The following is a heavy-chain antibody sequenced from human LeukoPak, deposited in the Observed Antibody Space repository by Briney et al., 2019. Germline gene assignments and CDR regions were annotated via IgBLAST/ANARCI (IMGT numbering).Heavy chain of an antibody. CDR1: GFTFSNYF. J-gene: IGHJ4*02. CDR2: INEDGSVE. CDR3: ARWRRRQSEFDY. D-gene: IGHD5-24*01. Sequence: GGSLRLSCAASGFTFSNYFFGWVRQAPGKGLDWVANINEDGSVEEYVNSVKGRFTISRDNAKTSVYLQINSLRVEDTAVYYCARWRRRQSEFDYWGQGTLATVSS. V-gene: IGHV3-7*01.